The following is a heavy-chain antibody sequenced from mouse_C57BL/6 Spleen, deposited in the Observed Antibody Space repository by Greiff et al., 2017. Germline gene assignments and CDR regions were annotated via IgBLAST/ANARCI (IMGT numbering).Heavy chain of an antibody. CDR3: TTYRREVDY. D-gene: IGHD3-3*01. Sequence: EVQLQQSGAELVRPGASVKLSCTASGFNLKAYYMHWLKQRPEQGLEWIGRLDPEDGDTEYAPKFQGKATMTADTSSNTAYLQLSSLTSEDTAVYYGTTYRREVDYWGQGTTLTVSS. V-gene: IGHV14-1*01. CDR2: LDPEDGDT. J-gene: IGHJ2*01. CDR1: GFNLKAYY.